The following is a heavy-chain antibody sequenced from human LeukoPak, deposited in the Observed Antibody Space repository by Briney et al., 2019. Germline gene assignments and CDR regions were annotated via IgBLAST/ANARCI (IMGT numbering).Heavy chain of an antibody. CDR2: INSDGSST. CDR3: ARVPHLRITRGYFDY. V-gene: IGHV3-74*01. Sequence: GGSLRLSSAASGFTFSSYWMHWVRQAPGKGLVWVSRINSDGSSTSYADSVKGRFTISRDNAKNTLYLQMNSLRAEDTAVYYCARVPHLRITRGYFDYWGQGTLVTVSS. J-gene: IGHJ4*02. D-gene: IGHD1-14*01. CDR1: GFTFSSYW.